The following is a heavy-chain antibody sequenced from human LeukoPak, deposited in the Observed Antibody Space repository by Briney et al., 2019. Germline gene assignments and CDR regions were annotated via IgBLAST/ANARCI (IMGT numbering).Heavy chain of an antibody. V-gene: IGHV3-20*04. Sequence: GGSLRLSCAASGFTFDDYAMTWVRQAPGRGLEWVSRINWNGGSTTYADSVKGRFTISRDNAKNSLYLQMNSLRAEDTALYYCATDLYAGTVNWFDPRGQGTLATVSS. CDR1: GFTFDDYA. CDR2: INWNGGST. CDR3: ATDLYAGTVNWFDP. J-gene: IGHJ5*02. D-gene: IGHD6-13*01.